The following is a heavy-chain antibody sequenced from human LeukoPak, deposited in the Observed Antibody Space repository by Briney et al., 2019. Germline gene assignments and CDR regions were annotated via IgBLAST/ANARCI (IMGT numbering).Heavy chain of an antibody. D-gene: IGHD3-9*01. CDR1: GGSISSYF. CDR3: ARLLKYFDSDS. CDR2: IYYSGST. Sequence: SETLSLTCTVSGGSISSYFWSWIRQPPGKGLEWIGYIYYSGSTNYNPSLKSRVTISVDTSKNQFSLKLSSVTAADTAVYYCARLLKYFDSDSWGQGTLVTVSS. J-gene: IGHJ4*02. V-gene: IGHV4-59*08.